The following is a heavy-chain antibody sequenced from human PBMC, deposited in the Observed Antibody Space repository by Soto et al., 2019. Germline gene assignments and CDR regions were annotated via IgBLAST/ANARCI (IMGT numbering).Heavy chain of an antibody. CDR1: GFTLISST. Sequence: SVKVSCKASGFTLISSTVQWVRQARGQPLEWIGWIVVGSGNTIYAQNFQERVTITRDMSTSTAYMELSSLRSEDTAVYYCARDGGEAYCGGDCYTDYWG. V-gene: IGHV1-58*01. CDR3: ARDGGEAYCGGDCYTDY. D-gene: IGHD2-21*02. J-gene: IGHJ4*01. CDR2: IVVGSGNT.